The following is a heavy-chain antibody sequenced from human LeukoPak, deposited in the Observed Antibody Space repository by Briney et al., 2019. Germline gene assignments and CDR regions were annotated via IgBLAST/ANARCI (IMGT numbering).Heavy chain of an antibody. CDR3: ARDQGEGDGYNLIGPHSLDAFDI. J-gene: IGHJ3*02. V-gene: IGHV1-2*02. CDR2: INPNSGGT. D-gene: IGHD5-24*01. Sequence: ASVKVSCKASRYTFTGYYMHWVRQAPGQGLEWMGWINPNSGGTNYAQKFQGRVTMTRDTSISTAYMELSRLRSDDTAVYYCARDQGEGDGYNLIGPHSLDAFDIWGQGTMVTVSS. CDR1: RYTFTGYY.